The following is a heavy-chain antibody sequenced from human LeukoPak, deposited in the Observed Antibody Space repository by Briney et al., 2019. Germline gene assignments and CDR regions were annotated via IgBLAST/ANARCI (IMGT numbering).Heavy chain of an antibody. J-gene: IGHJ5*02. CDR1: GYTFTSYG. D-gene: IGHD4-17*01. V-gene: IGHV1-18*01. CDR2: ISAYNGNT. CDR3: ARTLMALDGDLGWFYP. Sequence: EASVKVSCKASGYTFTSYGISWVRQAPGQGLEWMGWISAYNGNTNYAQKLQGRVTMTTDTSTSTAYMELRSLRSDDTAVYYCARTLMALDGDLGWFYPWGQGTLVTVSS.